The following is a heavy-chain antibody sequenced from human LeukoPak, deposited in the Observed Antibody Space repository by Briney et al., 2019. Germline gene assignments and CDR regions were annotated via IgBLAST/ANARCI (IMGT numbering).Heavy chain of an antibody. Sequence: SETLSLTCTVSGGSIASSSNYWVWIRQPPGKGLEWVGNIFYTGNTYYNPSLKSRVTISVDTSKNQFSLNLASVTAADTAVYYCARDRLSIAARQGWFDPWGQGTLVTVSS. V-gene: IGHV4-39*07. CDR2: IFYTGNT. CDR1: GGSIASSSNY. D-gene: IGHD6-6*01. J-gene: IGHJ5*02. CDR3: ARDRLSIAARQGWFDP.